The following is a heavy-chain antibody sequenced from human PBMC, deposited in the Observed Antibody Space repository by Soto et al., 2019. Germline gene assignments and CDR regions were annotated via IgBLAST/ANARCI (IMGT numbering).Heavy chain of an antibody. Sequence: GGSLRLSWAASGFTFSSYAMSWVRQAPGKGLEWVSAISGSGGSTYYADSVKGRFTISRDNSKNTLYLQMNSVRAEDTAVYYCAKGLKVSSSWSPHFDYWGQGTLVTVSS. CDR1: GFTFSSYA. J-gene: IGHJ4*02. CDR3: AKGLKVSSSWSPHFDY. V-gene: IGHV3-23*01. CDR2: ISGSGGST. D-gene: IGHD6-13*01.